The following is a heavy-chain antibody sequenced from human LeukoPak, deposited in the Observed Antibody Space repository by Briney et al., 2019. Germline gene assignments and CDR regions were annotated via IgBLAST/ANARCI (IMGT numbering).Heavy chain of an antibody. V-gene: IGHV4-31*03. CDR3: AREWGRGAARPVDY. CDR2: IYYSGST. J-gene: IGHJ4*02. CDR1: GGSISSDAHY. Sequence: SETLSLTCTVSGGSISSDAHYWSWIRQHPGKGLEWIGYIYYSGSTYYNPSLKSRVTISVDTSKNHFSLKLSSVTAADTAVYYCAREWGRGAARPVDYWGQGTLVTVSS. D-gene: IGHD6-6*01.